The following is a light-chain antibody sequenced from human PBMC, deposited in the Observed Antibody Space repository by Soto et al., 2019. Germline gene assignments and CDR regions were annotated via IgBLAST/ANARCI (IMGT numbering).Light chain of an antibody. CDR3: QQYKNWPPIT. CDR2: GAS. V-gene: IGKV3-15*01. Sequence: EIVMPQSPATLSVSPGERATLSCRASQSVGSSLAWYQQEPGQAPRLLIYGASTRATGIPARFSGSGSGTEFTLTISSLQSEDFAVYCCQQYKNWPPITFGQGTRLEIK. J-gene: IGKJ5*01. CDR1: QSVGSS.